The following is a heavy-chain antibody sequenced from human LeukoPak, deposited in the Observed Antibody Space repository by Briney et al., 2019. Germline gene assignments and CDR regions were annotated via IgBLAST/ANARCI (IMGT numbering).Heavy chain of an antibody. D-gene: IGHD5-12*01. CDR1: GYTFTTYG. CDR2: ISTYNGNT. J-gene: IGHJ4*02. V-gene: IGHV1-18*01. CDR3: ARDHLDIVPTIYSY. Sequence: ASVKVSCKASGYTFTTYGITWVRQAPGQGLEWLGWISTYNGNTNYAQKFQGRDTLTTDTSASIAYLELRSLRSDDTALYYCARDHLDIVPTIYSYWGQGTLVTVSS.